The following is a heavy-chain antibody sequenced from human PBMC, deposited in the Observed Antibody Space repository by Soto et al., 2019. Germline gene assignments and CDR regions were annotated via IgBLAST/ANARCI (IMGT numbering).Heavy chain of an antibody. Sequence: GGSLRLSCAASGFTFSNAWMSWVRQAPGKGLEWVGRIKSKTDGGTTDYAAPVKGRFTISRDDSKNTLYLQMNSLKTEDTAVYYCTTPTLRGGDCSGYWGQGTLVTVSS. CDR2: IKSKTDGGTT. J-gene: IGHJ4*02. CDR1: GFTFSNAW. D-gene: IGHD2-21*01. CDR3: TTPTLRGGDCSGY. V-gene: IGHV3-15*01.